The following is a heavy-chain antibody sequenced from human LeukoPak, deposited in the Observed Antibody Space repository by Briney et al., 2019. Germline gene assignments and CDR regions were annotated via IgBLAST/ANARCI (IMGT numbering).Heavy chain of an antibody. J-gene: IGHJ5*02. Sequence: SVKVSCKASGGTFSSYAISWVRQAPGQGLEWMGGIIPIFGTANYAQKFQGRVTITADESTSTAYMELSSLRSEDTAVYYCARVVRDSSGWYTDNNWLDPWGQGTLVTVSS. CDR1: GGTFSSYA. V-gene: IGHV1-69*01. CDR2: IIPIFGTA. D-gene: IGHD6-19*01. CDR3: ARVVRDSSGWYTDNNWLDP.